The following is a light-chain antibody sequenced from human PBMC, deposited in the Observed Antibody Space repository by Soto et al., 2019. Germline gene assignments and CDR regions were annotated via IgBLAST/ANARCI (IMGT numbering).Light chain of an antibody. Sequence: EIVMTQSPATLSASPGERATLSCRASQSVSSNLAWYQHKPGQAPRLLIFGASTRATDIPARFSGSGSGTDFTLTISRLEPEDFAVYFCHHYGTSPQTFGQGTKVDIK. CDR3: HHYGTSPQT. V-gene: IGKV3-15*01. CDR2: GAS. CDR1: QSVSSN. J-gene: IGKJ1*01.